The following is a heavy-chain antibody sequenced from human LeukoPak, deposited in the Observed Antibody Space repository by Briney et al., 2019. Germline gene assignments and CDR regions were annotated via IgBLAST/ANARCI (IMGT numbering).Heavy chain of an antibody. V-gene: IGHV3-30-3*01. CDR3: ARQCGRDCWNSLTY. J-gene: IGHJ4*02. CDR2: ISYDGSNQ. Sequence: PGGPLRLSCAASGFTFSSYTLHWVRQAPGKGLEWVADISYDGSNQYYADSVKGRFSISRDNSKNTLYLQMNSLRDEDTAVYYCARQCGRDCWNSLTYWGQGTLVTVSS. D-gene: IGHD2-21*02. CDR1: GFTFSSYT.